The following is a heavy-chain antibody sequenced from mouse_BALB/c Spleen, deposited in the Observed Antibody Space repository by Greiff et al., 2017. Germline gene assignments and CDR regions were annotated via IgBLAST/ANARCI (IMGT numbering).Heavy chain of an antibody. J-gene: IGHJ4*01. Sequence: EVMLVESGGGLVKPGGSLKLSCAASGFTFSSYAMSWVRQTPEKRLEWVASISSGGSTYYPDSVKGRFTISRDNARNILYLQMSSLRSEDTAMYYCARAAAMDYWGQGTSVTVSS. V-gene: IGHV5-6-5*01. CDR3: ARAAAMDY. CDR1: GFTFSSYA. CDR2: ISSGGST.